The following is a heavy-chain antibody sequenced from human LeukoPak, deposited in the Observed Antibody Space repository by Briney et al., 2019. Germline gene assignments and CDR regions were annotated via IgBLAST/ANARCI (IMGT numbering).Heavy chain of an antibody. CDR2: ISGSGDSP. CDR1: GFTFRTYA. Sequence: PVRSLRLSCAASGFTFRTYAMSWVRQAPGMGLEWVSGISGSGDSPYYADSVKGRFTISRDNSKNTLYLHMNSLRAEDTALYYCAKFRGRLVYPGWSSYAMDVWGQGTTVTVSS. CDR3: AKFRGRLVYPGWSSYAMDV. J-gene: IGHJ6*02. V-gene: IGHV3-23*01. D-gene: IGHD6-19*01.